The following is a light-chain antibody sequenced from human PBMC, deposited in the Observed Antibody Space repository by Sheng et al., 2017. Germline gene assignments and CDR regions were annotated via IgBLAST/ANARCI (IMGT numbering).Light chain of an antibody. Sequence: EIVLTQSPGTLSLSPGERATLSCRASQRVSSNYLAWYQQKPGQAPRLLIYDASSRATGIPDRFSGSGSGTDFTLTISSLQPEDFATYYCQQSYSTPFTFGPGTKVDIK. J-gene: IGKJ3*01. CDR2: DAS. CDR1: QRVSSNY. V-gene: IGKV3D-20*02. CDR3: QQSYSTPFT.